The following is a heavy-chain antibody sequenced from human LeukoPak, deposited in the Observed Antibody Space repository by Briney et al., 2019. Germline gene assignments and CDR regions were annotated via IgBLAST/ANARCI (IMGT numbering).Heavy chain of an antibody. CDR1: GGSFSGYY. Sequence: SETLSLTCAVYGGSFSGYYWSWIRQPPGKGLEWIGEINHSGSTNYNPSLKSRVTISVDTSKNQFSLKLSSVTAADTAVYYCASLWSGYYYYYMDVCGKGTTVTISS. J-gene: IGHJ6*03. CDR2: INHSGST. CDR3: ASLWSGYYYYYMDV. D-gene: IGHD3-10*01. V-gene: IGHV4-34*01.